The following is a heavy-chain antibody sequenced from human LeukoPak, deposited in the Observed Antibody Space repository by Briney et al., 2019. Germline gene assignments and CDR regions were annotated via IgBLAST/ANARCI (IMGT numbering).Heavy chain of an antibody. Sequence: PSETLSLTCSVSGGSISSDSSYWSWIRQPAGKGLEWIGRIYTSGSTNYNPSLKSRVTISVDTSKNQFSLKLSSVTAADTAVYYCAREIRPYSGSYSGYYYYMDVWGKGTTVTVSS. CDR3: AREIRPYSGSYSGYYYYMDV. CDR1: GGSISSDSSY. CDR2: IYTSGST. J-gene: IGHJ6*03. V-gene: IGHV4-61*02. D-gene: IGHD1-26*01.